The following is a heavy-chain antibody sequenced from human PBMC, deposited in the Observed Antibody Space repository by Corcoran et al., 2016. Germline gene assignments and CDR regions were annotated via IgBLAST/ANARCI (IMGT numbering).Heavy chain of an antibody. CDR3: ARSSWLDH. Sequence: EVQLVESGGGLVQPGGSLRLSCAASGFLFSTYWMNWVRQAPGKGLEWVANIKQDENEKYYVDSVKGGFTISRDNAKNLVHQQMNRLRAECAAVYYCARSSWLDHWGQGTLVTVSS. CDR1: GFLFSTYW. V-gene: IGHV3-7*01. J-gene: IGHJ4*02. CDR2: IKQDENEK. D-gene: IGHD2-15*01.